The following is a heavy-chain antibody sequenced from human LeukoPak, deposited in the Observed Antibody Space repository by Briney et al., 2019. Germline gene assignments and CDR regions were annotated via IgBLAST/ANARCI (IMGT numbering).Heavy chain of an antibody. CDR3: ARGRFFDWLLYGDY. V-gene: IGHV1-2*02. Sequence: GASVKVSCKASGYTFTDYYVHWVRQAPGQGLEWMGWINPNSGGTNYAQKFQGRVTMTRDTSISTAYMELSRLGSDDTAVYYCARGRFFDWLLYGDYWGQGTLVTVSS. J-gene: IGHJ4*02. D-gene: IGHD3-9*01. CDR2: INPNSGGT. CDR1: GYTFTDYY.